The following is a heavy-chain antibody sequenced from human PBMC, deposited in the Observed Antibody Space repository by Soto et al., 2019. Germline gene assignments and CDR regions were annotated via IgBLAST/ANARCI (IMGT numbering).Heavy chain of an antibody. D-gene: IGHD1-1*01. CDR1: GYTFTSYG. J-gene: IGHJ3*02. CDR3: ARDGVRRGWNDAFDI. V-gene: IGHV1-18*01. CDR2: ISAYNGNT. Sequence: QVRLVQSGAEVKKPGATVKVSCKASGYTFTSYGISWVRQAPGQGLEWMGWISAYNGNTNYAQKLQGRVTMTTDTSTSAAYMELRSLRSDDTAVYYCARDGVRRGWNDAFDIWGQGTMVTVSS.